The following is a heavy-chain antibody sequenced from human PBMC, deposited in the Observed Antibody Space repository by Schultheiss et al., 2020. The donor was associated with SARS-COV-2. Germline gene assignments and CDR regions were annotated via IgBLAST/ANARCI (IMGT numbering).Heavy chain of an antibody. CDR1: EFTFSSYA. V-gene: IGHV3-64*04. J-gene: IGHJ4*02. Sequence: GESLKISCAASEFTFSSYAMHWVRQAPGKGLEYVSAISSTGSSTYYADSVKGRFTISRDSAKSSLYLQMNSLRAEDTAVYYCARDLAPGEYLFDYWGQGTLVTVSS. CDR2: ISSTGSST. CDR3: ARDLAPGEYLFDY. D-gene: IGHD6-6*01.